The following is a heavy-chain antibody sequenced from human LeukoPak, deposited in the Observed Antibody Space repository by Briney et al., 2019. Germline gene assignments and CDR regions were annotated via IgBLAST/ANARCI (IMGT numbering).Heavy chain of an antibody. CDR2: IWYDGSNK. D-gene: IGHD3-16*01. Sequence: GGALRLSFEASGFPFSSYGMQWVRGAPGKGVGWVAVIWYDGSNKYYSESVKGRFTISRDNSKNTLYLQMNSLRAEDTAVYYCARDLLGVFDYWGQGTLVTVSS. J-gene: IGHJ4*02. CDR3: ARDLLGVFDY. CDR1: GFPFSSYG. V-gene: IGHV3-33*01.